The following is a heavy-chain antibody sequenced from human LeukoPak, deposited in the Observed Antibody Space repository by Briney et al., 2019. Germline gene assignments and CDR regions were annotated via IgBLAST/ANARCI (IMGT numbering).Heavy chain of an antibody. Sequence: GGSLRLSCAASGFTFSNAWMSWVRQAPGRGLEWVGRIKSKIDGGKTDYAVPVKGRFTISRDDSKDTLYLQMNSLKSEDTAVYYCDTEWMGIGDHWGQGTLVTVSS. J-gene: IGHJ4*02. V-gene: IGHV3-15*01. CDR3: DTEWMGIGDH. D-gene: IGHD5-12*01. CDR2: IKSKIDGGKT. CDR1: GFTFSNAW.